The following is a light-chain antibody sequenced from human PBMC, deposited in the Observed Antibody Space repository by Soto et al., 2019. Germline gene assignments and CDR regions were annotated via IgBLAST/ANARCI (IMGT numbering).Light chain of an antibody. CDR3: QVCDVWSS. J-gene: IGKJ1*01. CDR1: QSVSTS. CDR2: DAS. V-gene: IGKV3-11*01. Sequence: IVLTQSPVTLALSPGESAVLSCRASQSVSTSLAWYQHKPGQAPRLFIYDASKRAPGIPARFTGSGSGTDFTLTISSLEPEDIAVYYCQVCDVWSSFGQGTKVEIK.